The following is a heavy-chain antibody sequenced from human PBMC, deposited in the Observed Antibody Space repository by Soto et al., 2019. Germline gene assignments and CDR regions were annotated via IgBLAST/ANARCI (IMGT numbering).Heavy chain of an antibody. Sequence: AAVKVSCKASGYTFTNYEINWVRQATGQGLEWMGWMNPGSGNTGYAHKFQGRVTMTRNISISTAYMELSRLGSDDTAIYYCARMASSGSLNWFDPWGQGTLVTVSS. CDR3: ARMASSGSLNWFDP. V-gene: IGHV1-8*01. CDR2: MNPGSGNT. J-gene: IGHJ5*02. D-gene: IGHD3-10*01. CDR1: GYTFTNYE.